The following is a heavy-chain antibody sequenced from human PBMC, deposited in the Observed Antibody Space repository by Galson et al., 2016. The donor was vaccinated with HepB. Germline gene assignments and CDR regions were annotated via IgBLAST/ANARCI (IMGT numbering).Heavy chain of an antibody. CDR1: GFTFSSYG. CDR3: ARGHFKTYYYDNSGYSSGDY. J-gene: IGHJ4*02. V-gene: IGHV3-33*01. D-gene: IGHD3-22*01. CDR2: IWYDGSKK. Sequence: SLRLSCAASGFTFSSYGMDWVRQAPGKGLEWVAVIWYDGSKKYYADSVKGRFTISRDNSKNTLYLQMNSLRVEDTAVYYCARGHFKTYYYDNSGYSSGDYWGQGTLVTVSS.